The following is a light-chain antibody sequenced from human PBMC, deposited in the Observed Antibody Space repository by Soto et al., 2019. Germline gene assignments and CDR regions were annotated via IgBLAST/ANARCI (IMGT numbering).Light chain of an antibody. Sequence: QSALTQPASVSGSPGQSITISCTGTSSDIGGYNFVSWYQQHPGKAPKLMFYDVTNRLSGVSNRFSGSKSGKTASLTISGLQAEDEAVYYCSSYTSTNTVVFGGGTKLTVL. CDR3: SSYTSTNTVV. CDR2: DVT. CDR1: SSDIGGYNF. V-gene: IGLV2-14*03. J-gene: IGLJ2*01.